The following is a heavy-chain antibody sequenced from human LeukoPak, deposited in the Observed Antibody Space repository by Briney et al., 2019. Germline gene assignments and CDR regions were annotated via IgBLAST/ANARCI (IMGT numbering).Heavy chain of an antibody. CDR3: ARIARLEMATGIDH. CDR2: IYYSGST. V-gene: IGHV4-59*08. D-gene: IGHD5-12*01. CDR1: GGSISSYY. J-gene: IGHJ4*02. Sequence: SETLSLTCTVSGGSISSYYWSWIRQPPGKGLEWIGYIYYSGSTNYNPSLKSRVTISVDTSKNQFSLKLSSVTAADTAVFYCARIARLEMATGIDHWGQGTLVTVSS.